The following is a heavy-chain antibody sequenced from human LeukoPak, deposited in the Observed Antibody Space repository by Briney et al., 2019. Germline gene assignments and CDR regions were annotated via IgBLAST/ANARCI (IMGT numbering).Heavy chain of an antibody. V-gene: IGHV4-34*01. CDR1: GGSFSGFY. Sequence: SGTLSLTCAVYGGSFSGFYWSWIRQPPGKGLEWVGEINHSGSTNYNPSLKSRVTISVDTSKNQFSLKVSSVTAADTAVYYCARYLNWNYRTNRYFDLWGRGTLVTVSS. J-gene: IGHJ2*01. CDR2: INHSGST. D-gene: IGHD1-7*01. CDR3: ARYLNWNYRTNRYFDL.